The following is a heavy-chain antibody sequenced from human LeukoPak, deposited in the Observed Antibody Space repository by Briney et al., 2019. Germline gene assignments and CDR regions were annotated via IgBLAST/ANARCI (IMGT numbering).Heavy chain of an antibody. Sequence: GGSLRLSCAASGFTFRSYGMHWVRQAPGKGLEWVAVIWYDGSQQYYADPVRGRFTISRDNYKNTLYLQMNSLRVEDTAVYYCARLYKQNWFDPWGQGTLVTVSS. J-gene: IGHJ5*02. CDR1: GFTFRSYG. CDR2: IWYDGSQQ. D-gene: IGHD1-14*01. CDR3: ARLYKQNWFDP. V-gene: IGHV3-33*01.